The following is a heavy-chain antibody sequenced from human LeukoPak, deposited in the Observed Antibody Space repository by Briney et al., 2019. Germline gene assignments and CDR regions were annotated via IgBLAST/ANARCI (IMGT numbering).Heavy chain of an antibody. D-gene: IGHD3-3*01. J-gene: IGHJ3*02. CDR3: AKDRDTFWSGYFSGAFDI. Sequence: GGSLRLSCAASGFTFSSYSMNWVRQSPGKGLEWVSSISSSSSYIYYADSVKGRFTISRDNAKNSLYLQVNSLRAEDTAVYYCAKDRDTFWSGYFSGAFDIWGQGTMVTVSS. V-gene: IGHV3-21*01. CDR2: ISSSSSYI. CDR1: GFTFSSYS.